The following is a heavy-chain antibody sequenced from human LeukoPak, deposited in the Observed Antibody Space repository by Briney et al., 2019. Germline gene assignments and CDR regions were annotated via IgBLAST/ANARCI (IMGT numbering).Heavy chain of an antibody. J-gene: IGHJ3*02. D-gene: IGHD4-17*01. Sequence: PGGSLRLSCAASGFTFSNACMSWVRQAPGKGLEWVGHIKGKAEGGTTDYAAPVQGRFTISRDNSKNTLYLQMNSLRAEDTAVYHCARHLSGDDIWGQGTMVTVSS. CDR3: ARHLSGDDI. CDR1: GFTFSNAC. CDR2: IKGKAEGGTT. V-gene: IGHV3-15*01.